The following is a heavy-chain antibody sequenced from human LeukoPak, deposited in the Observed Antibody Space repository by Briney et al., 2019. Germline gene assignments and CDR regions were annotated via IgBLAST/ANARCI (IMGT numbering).Heavy chain of an antibody. D-gene: IGHD3/OR15-3a*01. CDR3: ARAHLIPYARTGGWFDP. J-gene: IGHJ5*02. CDR2: IYYSGST. V-gene: IGHV4-59*01. Sequence: SETLSLTCTVSGGSISSYYWSWIRQPPGKGLEWIGYIYYSGSTSYNPSLKSRVTISVDTSKNQFSLKLSSVTAADTAVYYCARAHLIPYARTGGWFDPWGQGTLVTVSS. CDR1: GGSISSYY.